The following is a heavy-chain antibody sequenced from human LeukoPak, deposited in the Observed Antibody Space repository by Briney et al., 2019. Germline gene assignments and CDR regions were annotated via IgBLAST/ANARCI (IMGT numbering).Heavy chain of an antibody. V-gene: IGHV3-74*01. D-gene: IGHD6-19*01. CDR2: INSDGSGT. J-gene: IGHJ4*02. CDR1: EFTFSSYA. CDR3: ARGTSVAGSDY. Sequence: PGGSLRLSCTASEFTFSSYAMNWVRQAPGKGPVWVSHINSDGSGTSYADSVKGRFTVSRDNAKNTLYLQMNSLRVEDTAVYYCARGTSVAGSDYWGQGTLVTVSS.